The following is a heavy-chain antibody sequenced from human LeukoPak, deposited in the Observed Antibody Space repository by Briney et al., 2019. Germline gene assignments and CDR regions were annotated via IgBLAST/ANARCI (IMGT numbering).Heavy chain of an antibody. D-gene: IGHD3-22*01. V-gene: IGHV3-21*01. J-gene: IGHJ3*02. CDR1: GFTFSSYS. Sequence: GGSLRLSCAASGFTFSSYSMNWVRQAPGKGLEWVSSISSSSSYIYYADSVKGRFTISRDNAKNSLYLQMNSLRAEDTAVYYCARVGYYDSSGYRAFDIWSQGTMVTVSS. CDR3: ARVGYYDSSGYRAFDI. CDR2: ISSSSSYI.